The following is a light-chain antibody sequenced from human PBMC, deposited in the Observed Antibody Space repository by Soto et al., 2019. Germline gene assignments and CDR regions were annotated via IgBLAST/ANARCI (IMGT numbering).Light chain of an antibody. V-gene: IGKV1-5*01. CDR1: QSISSW. CDR3: QQYNRYSLT. CDR2: DAS. J-gene: IGKJ4*01. Sequence: DIQMTQSPSTLSASVGDRVTITCRASQSISSWLAWYQQKPGKAPKLLIYDASSLESGVPPRFSGSGSDTEFTLTINNLQPDDFATYHCQQYNRYSLTFGGGTKVDIK.